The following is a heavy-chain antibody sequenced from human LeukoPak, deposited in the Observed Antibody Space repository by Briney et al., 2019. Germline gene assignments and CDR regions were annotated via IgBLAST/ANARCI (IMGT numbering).Heavy chain of an antibody. CDR2: ISSSNSYT. CDR3: ARVVGGSGYNQEFDY. D-gene: IGHD3-22*01. Sequence: GGSLRLSCAASGFTFSDYYMSWIRQAPGKGLEWVSYISSSNSYTNYPDSVKGRFTISRDNAKNSLYLQMNSLRAEDTAVYYCARVVGGSGYNQEFDYWGQGTLVTVSS. V-gene: IGHV3-11*06. J-gene: IGHJ4*02. CDR1: GFTFSDYY.